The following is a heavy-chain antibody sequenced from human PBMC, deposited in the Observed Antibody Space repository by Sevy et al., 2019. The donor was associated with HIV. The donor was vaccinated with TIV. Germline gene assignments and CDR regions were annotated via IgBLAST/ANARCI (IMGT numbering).Heavy chain of an antibody. Sequence: TLSLTCTVSGGSISSSSYYWGWIRQPPGKGLEWIGSIYYSGSTYYNPSLKSRVTISVDTSKNQFSLKLSSVTAADTAVYYCARQVGSGWYNYFDYWGQGTLVTVSS. V-gene: IGHV4-39*01. CDR3: ARQVGSGWYNYFDY. J-gene: IGHJ4*02. CDR2: IYYSGST. CDR1: GGSISSSSYY. D-gene: IGHD6-19*01.